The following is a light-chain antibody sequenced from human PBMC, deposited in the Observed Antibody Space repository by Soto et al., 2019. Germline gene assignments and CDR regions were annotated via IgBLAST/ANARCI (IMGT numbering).Light chain of an antibody. Sequence: DIVMTQSPSPLSVSPGERATISCRASQGVSILLAWYQQKPVQAPRLLIHEASTRDTGIPSRFSGSGSGTEFTLTISSLQSEDFAAYYCQQYNNYPGTFGQGTKVDIK. CDR2: EAS. V-gene: IGKV3-15*01. CDR1: QGVSIL. CDR3: QQYNNYPGT. J-gene: IGKJ1*01.